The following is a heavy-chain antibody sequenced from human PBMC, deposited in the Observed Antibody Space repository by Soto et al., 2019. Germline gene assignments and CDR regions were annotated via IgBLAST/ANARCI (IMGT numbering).Heavy chain of an antibody. V-gene: IGHV1-46*01. Sequence: ASVKVSCKASGYTFTSYYMHWVRQAPGQGLEWMGIINPSGGSTSYAQKFQGRVTMTRDTSTSTVYMELSSLRSEDTAVYYCARGTGSNEASSSSGIDYWGQGTLVTVSS. CDR3: ARGTGSNEASSSSGIDY. CDR1: GYTFTSYY. CDR2: INPSGGST. J-gene: IGHJ4*02. D-gene: IGHD6-6*01.